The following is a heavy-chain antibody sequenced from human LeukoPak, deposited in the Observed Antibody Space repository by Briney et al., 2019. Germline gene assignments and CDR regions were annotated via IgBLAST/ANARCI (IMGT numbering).Heavy chain of an antibody. CDR3: AGETDAFDY. Sequence: ASVKVSCKASGHTFTSNFVHWVRQAPGQGLEWMAVLNPSDVDTTYAQKFQGRITMTRDTSTGTVYMELSRLRSEDTAVYYCAGETDAFDYWGQGTLVTVSS. J-gene: IGHJ4*02. CDR1: GHTFTSNF. CDR2: LNPSDVDT. V-gene: IGHV1-46*03.